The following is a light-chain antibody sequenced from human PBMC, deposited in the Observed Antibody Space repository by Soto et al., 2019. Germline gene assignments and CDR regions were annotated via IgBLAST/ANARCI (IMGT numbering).Light chain of an antibody. CDR3: QAYVNCLRASDVV. J-gene: IGLJ2*01. Sequence: QSVLTQPPSVSGAPGQRVTISCTGSSSNIGAVFDVHWYQQRPGTAPKLLIYSNTNRPSGVTDRFSGSKSGTSASLAITGLQAEEEADDDCQAYVNCLRASDVVFGGGTELTV. CDR2: SNT. CDR1: SSNIGAVFD. V-gene: IGLV1-40*01.